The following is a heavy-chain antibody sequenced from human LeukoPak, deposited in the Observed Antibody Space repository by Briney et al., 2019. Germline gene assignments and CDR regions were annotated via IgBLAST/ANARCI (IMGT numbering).Heavy chain of an antibody. J-gene: IGHJ4*02. D-gene: IGHD3-3*01. CDR2: IYHSGST. CDR3: ARTDFWSGYYPFDY. CDR1: GNSISSGYY. Sequence: SETLSLTCTVSGNSISSGYYWGWIRQPPGKGLEWIGGIYHSGSTYYNPSLKSRVTISVDTSKNQFSLKLSSVTAADTAVYYCARTDFWSGYYPFDYWGQGTLVTVSS. V-gene: IGHV4-38-2*02.